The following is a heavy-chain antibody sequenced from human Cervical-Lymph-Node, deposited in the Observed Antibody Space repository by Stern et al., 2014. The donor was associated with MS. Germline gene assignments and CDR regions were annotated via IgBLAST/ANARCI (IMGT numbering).Heavy chain of an antibody. D-gene: IGHD3-22*01. CDR3: ARGGSGFFDY. Sequence: VQLVESGAEVEKPGASVKVSCKASGYTFTSYAMHWVRQAPGQKLEWMGWISPDSGDTKYSQKLQGRVTITRDTSASTAYMELSSLRSEDTAVYYCARGGSGFFDYWGQGTLVTVSS. V-gene: IGHV1-3*01. J-gene: IGHJ4*02. CDR2: ISPDSGDT. CDR1: GYTFTSYA.